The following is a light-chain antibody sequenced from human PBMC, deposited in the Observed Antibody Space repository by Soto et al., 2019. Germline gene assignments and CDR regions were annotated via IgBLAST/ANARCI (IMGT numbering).Light chain of an antibody. CDR1: GSDIGTYNY. J-gene: IGLJ1*01. CDR3: NSYTSATPYV. CDR2: DVT. Sequence: QSALTQPASVSGSPGQSITISCTGTGSDIGTYNYVSWYQHHPGKVPKFIIYDVTNRPSGVSDRFSGSKSGNTASLTISGLQAEYEADYYCNSYTSATPYVFVTVTKVTVL. V-gene: IGLV2-14*03.